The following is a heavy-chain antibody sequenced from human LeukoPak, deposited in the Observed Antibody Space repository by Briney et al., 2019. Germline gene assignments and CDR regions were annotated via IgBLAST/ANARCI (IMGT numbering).Heavy chain of an antibody. V-gene: IGHV3-72*01. Sequence: PGGSLRLSCAASGFTFSTYWMHWVRQAPGRGLEWVGRTRNKANSYSTEYAASVKGRFTISRDDSQNSLNLQMNSLKSEDTAVYYCTTSGRGVTWFDFWGQGTLVTVSS. CDR3: TTSGRGVTWFDF. D-gene: IGHD3-10*01. CDR2: TRNKANSYST. J-gene: IGHJ5*01. CDR1: GFTFSTYW.